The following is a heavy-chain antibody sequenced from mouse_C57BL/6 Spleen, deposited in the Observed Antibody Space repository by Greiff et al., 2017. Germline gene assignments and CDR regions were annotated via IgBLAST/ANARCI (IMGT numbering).Heavy chain of an antibody. CDR3: ARRDWDYYFDY. J-gene: IGHJ2*01. CDR2: IYPGSGST. Sequence: QVHVKQPGAELVKPGASVKMSCKASGYTFTSYWITWVKQRPGQGLEWIGDIYPGSGSTNYNEKFKSKATLTVDTASSTAYMQLSSLTSEDSAVYYCARRDWDYYFDYWGQGTTLTVSS. V-gene: IGHV1-55*01. D-gene: IGHD4-1*01. CDR1: GYTFTSYW.